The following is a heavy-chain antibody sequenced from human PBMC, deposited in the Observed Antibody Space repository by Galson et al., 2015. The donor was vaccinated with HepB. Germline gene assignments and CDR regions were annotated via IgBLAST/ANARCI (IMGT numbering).Heavy chain of an antibody. CDR3: VEGVKGELTSPFDP. D-gene: IGHD1-7*01. Sequence: SLRLSCAASGFTFSSYAMHWVRQAPGKGLEYVSAISSNGGSTYYADSVKGRFTISRDNSKNTLYLQMSSLRAEDTAVYYCVEGVKGELTSPFDPWGQGTLVTVSS. V-gene: IGHV3-64D*09. CDR1: GFTFSSYA. CDR2: ISSNGGST. J-gene: IGHJ5*02.